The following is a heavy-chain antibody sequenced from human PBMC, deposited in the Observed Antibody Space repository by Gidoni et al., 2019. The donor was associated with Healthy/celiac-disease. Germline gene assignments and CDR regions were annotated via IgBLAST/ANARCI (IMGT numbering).Heavy chain of an antibody. CDR2: ISYDGSNK. V-gene: IGHV3-30*03. J-gene: IGHJ4*02. D-gene: IGHD2-15*01. CDR1: GFTFISSG. Sequence: QVQLVESGGGVVQPGRPLRPYCAAYGFTFISSGMHWVRQAPGKGLEWVAVISYDGSNKYYADSVKGRFTISRDNSKNTLYLQMNSLRAEDTAVYYCARVHSPYCSGGSCHPIDYWGQGTLVTVSS. CDR3: ARVHSPYCSGGSCHPIDY.